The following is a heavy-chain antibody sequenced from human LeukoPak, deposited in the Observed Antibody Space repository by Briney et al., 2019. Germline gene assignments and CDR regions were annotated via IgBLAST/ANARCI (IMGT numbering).Heavy chain of an antibody. Sequence: SETLSLTCAVYGGSFSGYYWSWIRQPPGKGLEWIGEINHSGSTNYNPSLKSRVTISVDTSKNQFSLKLSSVTAADTAVYYCARAPIVVRAFDIWGQGTMVTVSS. D-gene: IGHD3-22*01. J-gene: IGHJ3*02. CDR2: INHSGST. CDR1: GGSFSGYY. V-gene: IGHV4-34*01. CDR3: ARAPIVVRAFDI.